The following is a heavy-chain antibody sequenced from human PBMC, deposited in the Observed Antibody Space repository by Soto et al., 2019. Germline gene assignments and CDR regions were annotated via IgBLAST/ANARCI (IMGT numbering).Heavy chain of an antibody. CDR2: ISYDGSNK. V-gene: IGHV3-30-3*01. CDR3: ARAPPMTMGTFDY. J-gene: IGHJ4*02. Sequence: QVQLVESGGGVVQPGRSLRLSCAASGFTFSSYAMHWVRQAPGKGLEWVAVISYDGSNKYYADSVKGRFTISRDKAKNTLYLQMNSLRAEDTAVYYGARAPPMTMGTFDYWGQGTLVTVSS. D-gene: IGHD4-17*01. CDR1: GFTFSSYA.